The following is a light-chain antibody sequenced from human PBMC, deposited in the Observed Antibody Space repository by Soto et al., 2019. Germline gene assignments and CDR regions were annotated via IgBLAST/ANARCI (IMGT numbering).Light chain of an antibody. CDR1: QSVRSS. J-gene: IGKJ4*01. Sequence: EIVLTQSPDTLSLSPGQRATLSCRASQSVRSSLAWYQQKPGQAPRLLIYDGSIGATGIPDKFRGSGSGTTFTLTISRLDPEDFAVYHCQQYGGSPFTFGGGTKVEIK. V-gene: IGKV3-20*01. CDR3: QQYGGSPFT. CDR2: DGS.